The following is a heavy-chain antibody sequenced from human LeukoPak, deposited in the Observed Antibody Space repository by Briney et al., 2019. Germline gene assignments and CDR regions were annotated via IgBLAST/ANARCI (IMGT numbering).Heavy chain of an antibody. Sequence: GGSLRLSCAASGFTFDDYAMHWVRQAPGKGLEWVSLISGDGGSTYYADSVKGRFTISRDDSKNSLYLQMNSLRTEDTALYYCANDKYYGSYYFDYWGQGTLVTVSS. V-gene: IGHV3-43*02. J-gene: IGHJ4*02. CDR3: ANDKYYGSYYFDY. D-gene: IGHD3-10*01. CDR1: GFTFDDYA. CDR2: ISGDGGST.